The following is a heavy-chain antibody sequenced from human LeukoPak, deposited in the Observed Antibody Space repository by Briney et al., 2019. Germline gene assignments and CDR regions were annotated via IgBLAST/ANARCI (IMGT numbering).Heavy chain of an antibody. J-gene: IGHJ6*03. Sequence: GASVKVSCKASGYTFTSYDINWVRQATGQGLEGMGWMNTNSGNTGYAQEFQGRVTITRNTSISTAYMELSSLRSEDTAVYYCARGRNWGDLARAINYYYYYMDVWGKGTTVTVSS. CDR3: ARGRNWGDLARAINYYYYYMDV. CDR2: MNTNSGNT. V-gene: IGHV1-8*03. CDR1: GYTFTSYD. D-gene: IGHD3-16*01.